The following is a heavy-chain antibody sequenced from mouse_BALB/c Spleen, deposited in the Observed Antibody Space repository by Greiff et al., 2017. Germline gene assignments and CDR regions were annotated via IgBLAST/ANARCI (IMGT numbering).Heavy chain of an antibody. CDR3: ARREDDDYDEGTFDY. CDR1: GYSITSDYA. D-gene: IGHD2-4*01. J-gene: IGHJ2*01. Sequence: EVKLVESGPGLVKPSQSLSLTCTVTGYSITSDYAWNWIRQFPGNKLEWMGYISYSGSTSYNPSRKSRISINRDTSKNQFFLQLNSVTTEDTATYYCARREDDDYDEGTFDYWGQGTTLTVSS. V-gene: IGHV3-2*02. CDR2: ISYSGST.